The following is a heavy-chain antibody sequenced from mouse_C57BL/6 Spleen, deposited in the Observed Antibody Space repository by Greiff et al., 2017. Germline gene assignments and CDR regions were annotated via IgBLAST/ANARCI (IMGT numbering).Heavy chain of an antibody. Sequence: DVMLVESGGGLVKPGGPLKLSCAASGFTFSDYGMHWVRQAPEKGLEWVAYISSGSSTIYYADTVKGRFTISRDNAKNTLFLQMTSLRSEDTAMYYCARGRLLRSYAMDYWGQGTSVTVSS. D-gene: IGHD2-3*01. J-gene: IGHJ4*01. V-gene: IGHV5-17*01. CDR3: ARGRLLRSYAMDY. CDR2: ISSGSSTI. CDR1: GFTFSDYG.